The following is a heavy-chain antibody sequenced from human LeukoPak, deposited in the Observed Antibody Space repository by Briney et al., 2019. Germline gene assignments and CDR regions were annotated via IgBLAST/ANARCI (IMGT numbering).Heavy chain of an antibody. D-gene: IGHD6-19*01. CDR3: ARPVVAGYVGNAFDI. J-gene: IGHJ3*02. CDR1: GFTFSSYA. CDR2: ISGSGAST. Sequence: GGSLRLSCAASGFTFSSYAMSWVRQAPGKGLEWVSTISGSGASTYYADSVKGRFTISRDKSKNTLYLQMNSLRAEDTAIYYCARPVVAGYVGNAFDIWGQGTMVTVSS. V-gene: IGHV3-23*01.